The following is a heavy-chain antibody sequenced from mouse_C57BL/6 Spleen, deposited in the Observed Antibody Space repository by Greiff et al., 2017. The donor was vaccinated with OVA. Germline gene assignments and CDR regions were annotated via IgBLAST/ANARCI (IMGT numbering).Heavy chain of an antibody. J-gene: IGHJ2*01. D-gene: IGHD1-1*01. CDR3: AREDYGSSPYFDY. V-gene: IGHV1-61*01. CDR1: GYTFTSYW. Sequence: VQLQQSGAELVRPGSSVKLSCKASGYTFTSYWMDWVKQRPGQGLEWIGNIYPSDSETHYNQKFKDKATLTVDKSSSTAYMQLSSLTSEDSAVYYCAREDYGSSPYFDYWGQGTTLTVSS. CDR2: IYPSDSET.